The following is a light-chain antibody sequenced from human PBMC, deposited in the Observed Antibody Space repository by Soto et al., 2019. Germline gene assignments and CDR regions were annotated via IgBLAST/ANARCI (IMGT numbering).Light chain of an antibody. CDR3: XQXGSSPLT. V-gene: IGKV3-20*01. J-gene: IGKJ4*01. CDR1: QSIISSY. Sequence: EIVLTQSPGTLSLSPGERATLSCRASQSIISSYLAWYQQKPGQAPRLLIYGASSRATGIPDRFSGSGSGXDFTLXISRXXPEDFAVXXXXQXGSSPLTFGGGTKVEIK. CDR2: GAS.